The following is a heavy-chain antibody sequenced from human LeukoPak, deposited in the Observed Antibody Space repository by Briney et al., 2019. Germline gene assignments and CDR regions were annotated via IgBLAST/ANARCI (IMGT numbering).Heavy chain of an antibody. CDR2: INHSGST. D-gene: IGHD3-10*01. CDR1: GGSFSGYN. CDR3: ARDGGSGRQFDS. J-gene: IGHJ4*02. V-gene: IGHV4-34*01. Sequence: SETLSLTCAVYGGSFSGYNWTWIRQPPGKGLEWIGEINHSGSTSYIPSLKSRVTISVDTSKNQFSLKLSSLTAADTAVYYCARDGGSGRQFDSWGQGTLVTVSS.